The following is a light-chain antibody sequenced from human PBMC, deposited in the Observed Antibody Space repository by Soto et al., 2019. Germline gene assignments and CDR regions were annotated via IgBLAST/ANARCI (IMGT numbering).Light chain of an antibody. CDR2: EVS. CDR3: SSYTSNSTYV. Sequence: QSALTQPASVSGSPGQSITISCTGTSSDVGGYKYVSWYQQHPGKAPKLMIYEVSNRPSGVSNRFSGSKSGNTASLTISGLQAEDEAAYYCSSYTSNSTYVFGTGTKVTVL. V-gene: IGLV2-14*01. CDR1: SSDVGGYKY. J-gene: IGLJ1*01.